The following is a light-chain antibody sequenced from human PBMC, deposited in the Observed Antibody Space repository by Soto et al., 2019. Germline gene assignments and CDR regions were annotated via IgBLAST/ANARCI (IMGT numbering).Light chain of an antibody. Sequence: NFLLTQPHSVSESPGKTVTISCTRSSGNIAANYVQWHQQRPGSAPLTVIYDDDQRPSGVPDRFSGSIDRSSNSASLTISGLKTEDEADYSCQSYDSRNVVFGGGTKLTVL. V-gene: IGLV6-57*04. CDR2: DDD. J-gene: IGLJ2*01. CDR3: QSYDSRNVV. CDR1: SGNIAANY.